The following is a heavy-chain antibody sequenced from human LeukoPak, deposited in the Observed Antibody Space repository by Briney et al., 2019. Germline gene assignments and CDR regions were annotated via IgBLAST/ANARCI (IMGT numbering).Heavy chain of an antibody. D-gene: IGHD3-10*01. CDR3: ARERESLVRYPAFDI. Sequence: PGGSLRLSCAASGFTFSSYGMHWVRQAPGKGLEWVAVIWYDGSNKYYADSVKGRFTISRDNSKNTLYLQMNSLRAEDTAVYYCARERESLVRYPAFDIWGQGTMVTVSS. J-gene: IGHJ3*02. V-gene: IGHV3-33*08. CDR1: GFTFSSYG. CDR2: IWYDGSNK.